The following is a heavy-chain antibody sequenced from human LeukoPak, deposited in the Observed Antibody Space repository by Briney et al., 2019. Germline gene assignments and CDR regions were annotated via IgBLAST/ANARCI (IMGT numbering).Heavy chain of an antibody. CDR1: GFTFSSYS. D-gene: IGHD5-24*01. Sequence: GGSLRLSCAASGFTFSSYSMNWVRRAPGRGLEWVSSISTISNYIYYADSLKGRFTISRDNAKNSLYLQLNSLRAEDTAVYYCAREERMSTIGGAFDVWGRGTVVTVSS. CDR3: AREERMSTIGGAFDV. CDR2: ISTISNYI. J-gene: IGHJ3*01. V-gene: IGHV3-21*01.